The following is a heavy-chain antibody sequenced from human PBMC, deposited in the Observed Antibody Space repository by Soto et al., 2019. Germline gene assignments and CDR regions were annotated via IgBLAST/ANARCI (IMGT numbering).Heavy chain of an antibody. D-gene: IGHD3-10*01. CDR3: ARDLDPSGSYYTDY. CDR1: GYNFMPYV. Sequence: SCKASGYNFMPYVVNWVRQAPGQGLEWMGWISPWKGNTNYAQSFQGRVTMTTDTSTSTAYMELRSLTSDDTAVYYCARDLDPSGSYYTDYWGPGTLVTVSS. CDR2: ISPWKGNT. J-gene: IGHJ4*02. V-gene: IGHV1-18*04.